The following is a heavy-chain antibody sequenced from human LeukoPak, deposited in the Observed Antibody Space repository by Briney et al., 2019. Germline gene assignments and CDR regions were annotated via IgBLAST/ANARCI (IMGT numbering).Heavy chain of an antibody. J-gene: IGHJ6*02. V-gene: IGHV1-58*01. CDR3: AAVGWEYSSSPLPMDV. CDR1: GFTFPSSG. CDR2: IVVGSGNT. D-gene: IGHD6-6*01. Sequence: EASVKVSCKASGFTFPSSGVQWVRQARGQRLEWIGWIVVGSGNTNYAQKFQERVTITRDMSTTTAYMELSGLRSEDTAVYYCAAVGWEYSSSPLPMDVWGQGTTVTVSS.